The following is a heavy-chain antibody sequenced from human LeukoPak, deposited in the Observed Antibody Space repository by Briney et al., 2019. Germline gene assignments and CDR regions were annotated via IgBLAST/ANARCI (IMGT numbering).Heavy chain of an antibody. D-gene: IGHD3-16*01. CDR3: ARDDGGMLPYNWFDP. J-gene: IGHJ5*02. CDR2: IKSKTDGGTT. Sequence: PGGSLRLSCAASGFTFSNAWMSWVRQAPGKGLEWVGRIKSKTDGGTTDYAAPVKGRFTISRDDSKNTLYLQMNSLKTEDTAVYYCARDDGGMLPYNWFDPWGQGTLVTVSS. CDR1: GFTFSNAW. V-gene: IGHV3-15*01.